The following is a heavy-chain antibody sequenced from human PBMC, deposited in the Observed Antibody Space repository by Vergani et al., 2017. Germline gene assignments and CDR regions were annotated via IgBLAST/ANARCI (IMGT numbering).Heavy chain of an antibody. CDR1: GFTFSSYA. V-gene: IGHV3-30-3*01. J-gene: IGHJ6*03. D-gene: IGHD5/OR15-5a*01. CDR2: ISYDGSNK. Sequence: QVQLVESGGGVVQPGRSLRLSCAASGFTFSSYAMHWVRQAPGKGLEWVAVISYDGSNKYYADSVKGRFTISRDNSKNTLYLQMNSLRAEDKAVYYCARGRSTSYYYYMDVWGKGTTVTVSS. CDR3: ARGRSTSYYYYMDV.